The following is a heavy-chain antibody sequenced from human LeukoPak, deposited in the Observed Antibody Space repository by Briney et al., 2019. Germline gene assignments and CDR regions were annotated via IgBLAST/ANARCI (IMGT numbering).Heavy chain of an antibody. J-gene: IGHJ2*01. CDR1: GGTFSSYA. V-gene: IGHV1-69*13. CDR3: ASLRNYGLPYWYFDL. Sequence: SVKLSCKASGGTFSSYAISWVRQAPGQGLEWLGGIIPIFGTANYAQNFQGRVTITADESTSTAYMALSSLRSEDTAVYYCASLRNYGLPYWYFDLWGRGTLVTVSS. CDR2: IIPIFGTA. D-gene: IGHD3-16*01.